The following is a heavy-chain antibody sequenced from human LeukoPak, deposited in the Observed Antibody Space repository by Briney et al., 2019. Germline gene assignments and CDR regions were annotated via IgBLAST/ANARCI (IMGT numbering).Heavy chain of an antibody. CDR2: IWYDGSNK. V-gene: IGHV3-30*02. CDR1: GFTFSSYG. D-gene: IGHD1-26*01. Sequence: PGGSLRLSCAASGFTFSSYGMHWVRQAPGKGLEWVAVIWYDGSNKYYADSVKGRFTISRDNSKNTLYLQMNSLRAEDTAVYYCAKDSGSSPEYYFDYWGQGTLVTVSS. J-gene: IGHJ4*02. CDR3: AKDSGSSPEYYFDY.